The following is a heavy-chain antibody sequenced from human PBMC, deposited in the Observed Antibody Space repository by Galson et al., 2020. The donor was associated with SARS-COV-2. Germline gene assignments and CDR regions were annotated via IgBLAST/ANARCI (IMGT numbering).Heavy chain of an antibody. Sequence: SETLSLTCTVSGESISSDYYYWSWIRQHPGRGLEWIGYIYYSGRTYYNPSLKSRLTISVDTSKNQFSLNLRSVTAADTALYYCARDSPIVAPSTPIWGQGTMVTVSS. V-gene: IGHV4-31*03. CDR3: ARDSPIVAPSTPI. CDR1: GESISSDYYY. D-gene: IGHD1-26*01. CDR2: IYYSGRT. J-gene: IGHJ3*02.